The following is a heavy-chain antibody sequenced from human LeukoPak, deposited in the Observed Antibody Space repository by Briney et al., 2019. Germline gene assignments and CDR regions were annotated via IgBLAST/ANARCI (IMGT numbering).Heavy chain of an antibody. CDR1: GGTFSSYA. CDR2: IIPIFGTA. CDR3: ARGGLLELPLDY. J-gene: IGHJ4*02. Sequence: SVKVSCKASGGTFSSYAISWVRQAPGQGLEWMGGIIPIFGTANYAQKFQSRVTITADESTSTAYMELSSLRSEDTAVYYCARGGLLELPLDYWGQGTLVTVSS. D-gene: IGHD5-24*01. V-gene: IGHV1-69*13.